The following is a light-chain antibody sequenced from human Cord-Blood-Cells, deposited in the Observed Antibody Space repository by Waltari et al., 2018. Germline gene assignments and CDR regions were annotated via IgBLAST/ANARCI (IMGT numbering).Light chain of an antibody. Sequence: DIQLTQSPAPLSATVGDRLTITCRASQSISSYYNWYQQKPGKAPKLLIYAASSLQSGVPSRFSGSGSGTDFTLTISSLQPEDFATYYCQQSYSTPLTFGGGTKVEIK. J-gene: IGKJ4*01. V-gene: IGKV1-39*01. CDR3: QQSYSTPLT. CDR2: AAS. CDR1: QSISSY.